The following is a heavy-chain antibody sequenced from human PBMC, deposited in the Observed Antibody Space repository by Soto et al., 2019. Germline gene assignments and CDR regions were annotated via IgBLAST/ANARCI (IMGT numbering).Heavy chain of an antibody. D-gene: IGHD2-8*01. Sequence: SETLSLTCAVSGYSISSGYYWGWIRQPPGKGLEWIGSIYHSGSTYYNPSLKSRVTISVDTSKNQFSLKLSSVTAADTAVYYCARTNGHYYYGMDVWGQGTTVTVSS. CDR1: GYSISSGYY. CDR2: IYHSGST. V-gene: IGHV4-38-2*01. J-gene: IGHJ6*02. CDR3: ARTNGHYYYGMDV.